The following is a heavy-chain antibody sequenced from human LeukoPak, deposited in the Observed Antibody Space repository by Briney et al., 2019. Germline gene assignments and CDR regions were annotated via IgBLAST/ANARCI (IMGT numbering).Heavy chain of an antibody. V-gene: IGHV5-51*01. CDR3: ARRESGNTGKAFDI. Sequence: GESLQISCKGSGYSFSSYWIGWVRQTSGKGLEWMGIIYPGDSDIRYSPSFQGQVTISADKSINTAYLQWSSLQASDTAMYYCARRESGNTGKAFDIWGQGTMVTVFS. J-gene: IGHJ3*02. CDR1: GYSFSSYW. CDR2: IYPGDSDI. D-gene: IGHD5-18*01.